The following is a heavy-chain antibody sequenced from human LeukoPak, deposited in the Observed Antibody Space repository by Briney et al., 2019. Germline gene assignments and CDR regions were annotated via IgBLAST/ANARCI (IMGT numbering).Heavy chain of an antibody. V-gene: IGHV3-66*02. Sequence: GGSLRLSCAASGLTVSSNYMSWVRQARGKGLEWVSVIYSGGSTYYADSVEGRFTISRDNSKNTLYLQMSSLRAEDTAVYYCASTSGYDFWDMGYWGQGTLVTVSS. D-gene: IGHD5-12*01. CDR3: ASTSGYDFWDMGY. CDR2: IYSGGST. J-gene: IGHJ4*02. CDR1: GLTVSSNY.